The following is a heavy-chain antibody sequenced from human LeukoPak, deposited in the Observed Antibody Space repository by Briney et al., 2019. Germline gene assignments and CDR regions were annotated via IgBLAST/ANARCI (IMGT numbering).Heavy chain of an antibody. CDR1: GFIFTSNR. V-gene: IGHV3-7*01. D-gene: IGHD3-22*01. CDR3: AREELGHYDSIDY. Sequence: PGGSLRLSCAASGFIFTSNRMNWVRQAPGKGLEWVANIKHDGSEQIYVDSVKGRFTISRDNAKDSVYLQMNSLRAEDTAVYYCAREELGHYDSIDYWGQGTLVTVSS. J-gene: IGHJ4*02. CDR2: IKHDGSEQ.